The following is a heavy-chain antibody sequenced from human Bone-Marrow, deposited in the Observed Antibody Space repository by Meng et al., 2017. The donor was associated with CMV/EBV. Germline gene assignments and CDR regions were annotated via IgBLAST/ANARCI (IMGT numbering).Heavy chain of an antibody. CDR3: AREGGSGSYGLNWFDP. D-gene: IGHD1-26*01. CDR2: INPNSGGT. J-gene: IGHJ5*02. V-gene: IGHV1-2*02. CDR1: GYTFTGYY. Sequence: ASVKVSCKASGYTFTGYYMHWVRQAPGQGLEWMGWINPNSGGTNYAQKFQGRVTMTRDTSISTAYMELSRLRSDDTAVYYCAREGGSGSYGLNWFDPWGQGTLVTVYS.